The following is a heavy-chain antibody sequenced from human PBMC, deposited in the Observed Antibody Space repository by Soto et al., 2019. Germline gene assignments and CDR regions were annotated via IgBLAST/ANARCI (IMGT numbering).Heavy chain of an antibody. V-gene: IGHV4-31*03. CDR3: ARGEVEETVTAPFSPDY. J-gene: IGHJ4*02. CDR2: IYYSGST. CDR1: GGSISSGGYY. D-gene: IGHD2-21*02. Sequence: QVQLQESGPGLVKPSQTLSLTCTVSGGSISSGGYYWSWIRQHPGKGLEWIGYIYYSGSTYYNPSLKSRVTISVDTSKNQFSLKLSSVTAADTAVYYCARGEVEETVTAPFSPDYWGQGTLVTVSS.